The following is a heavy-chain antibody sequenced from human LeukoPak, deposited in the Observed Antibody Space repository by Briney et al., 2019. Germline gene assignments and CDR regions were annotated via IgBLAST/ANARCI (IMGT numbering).Heavy chain of an antibody. CDR1: GFTFSQYW. CDR2: IDPDGSST. J-gene: IGHJ4*02. CDR3: ARLSSTDEY. Sequence: GGSLRLSCEASGFTFSQYWMHWVRQAPGKGLVWVSRIDPDGSSTNYADSVKGRFTISRDNAKNTLYLQLNSLRAEDTAVYYCARLSSTDEYWGQGTLVTVSS. V-gene: IGHV3-74*01. D-gene: IGHD2-2*01.